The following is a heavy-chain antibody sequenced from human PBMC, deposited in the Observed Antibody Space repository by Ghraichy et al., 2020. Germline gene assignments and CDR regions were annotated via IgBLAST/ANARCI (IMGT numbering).Heavy chain of an antibody. J-gene: IGHJ4*02. V-gene: IGHV4-59*01. Sequence: ESLNISCSFSGGSITTYYWSWIRQPPGKGLEWIGYIYHSGRTNYNPSLKSRVTITVDTSQNQFSLKLSSVTAADTAGYFCAIGSLTMVQRGTKGGFDYLGTGTLVTVSS. CDR2: IYHSGRT. CDR3: AIGSLTMVQRGTKGGFDY. CDR1: GGSITTYY. D-gene: IGHD3-10*01.